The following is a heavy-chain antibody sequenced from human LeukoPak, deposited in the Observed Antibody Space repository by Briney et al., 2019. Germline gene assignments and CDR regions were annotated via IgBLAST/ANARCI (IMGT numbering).Heavy chain of an antibody. J-gene: IGHJ3*02. V-gene: IGHV1-2*02. CDR3: ASHGISITMVRDAFDI. CDR2: INPNSGGT. CDR1: GYTFTGYY. D-gene: IGHD3-10*01. Sequence: GASVKVSCKASGYTFTGYYMHWVRQAPGQGLEWMGWINPNSGGTNYAQKFQGRVTMTRDTSISTAYMELSRLRSDDTAVYYCASHGISITMVRDAFDIWGQGTMVTVSS.